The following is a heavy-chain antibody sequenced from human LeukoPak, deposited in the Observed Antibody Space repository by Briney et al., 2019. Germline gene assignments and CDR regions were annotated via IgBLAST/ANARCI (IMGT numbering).Heavy chain of an antibody. CDR1: GFTFGSYG. Sequence: GGSLRLSCAASGFTFGSYGMSWVRQAPGKGLEWVSFITLNADRTSYADSVEGRFTISRDNPRNTLYMQMNSLRDEDTAVYYCAIMHGYYDGSGYWVQWGQGTLVTVSS. CDR3: AIMHGYYDGSGYWVQ. V-gene: IGHV3-23*01. D-gene: IGHD3-22*01. J-gene: IGHJ1*01. CDR2: ITLNADRT.